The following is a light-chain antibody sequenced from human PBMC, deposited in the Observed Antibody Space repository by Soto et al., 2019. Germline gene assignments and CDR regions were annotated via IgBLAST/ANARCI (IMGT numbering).Light chain of an antibody. CDR3: QTWGTGVNWV. V-gene: IGLV4-69*01. Sequence: QSVLTQSPSASASLGASVRLTCTLSSGHSSYAIAWHQQQPEKGPRYLMKLNSDGSHFKGDGIPDRFSGSSSGAERYLTISSLQFEDEADYYCQTWGTGVNWVFGGGTKVTVL. CDR1: SGHSSYA. J-gene: IGLJ3*02. CDR2: LNSDGSH.